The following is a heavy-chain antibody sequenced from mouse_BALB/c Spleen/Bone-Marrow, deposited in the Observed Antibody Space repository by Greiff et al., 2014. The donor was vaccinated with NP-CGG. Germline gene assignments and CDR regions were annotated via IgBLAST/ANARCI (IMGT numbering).Heavy chain of an antibody. CDR1: GFSLTSYG. CDR3: ARHDNDGYYLAY. CDR2: IWSDGST. J-gene: IGHJ3*01. Sequence: QVQLQQSGPDLVAPSQSLSITCTVSGFSLTSYGVHWVRQPPGKGLEWLVVIWSDGSTTYNSAVKSRLSISKDNSKSQVFLKMNRLLTDDTAMCYCARHDNDGYYLAYWGQGTLVTVSA. D-gene: IGHD2-3*01. V-gene: IGHV2-6-2*01.